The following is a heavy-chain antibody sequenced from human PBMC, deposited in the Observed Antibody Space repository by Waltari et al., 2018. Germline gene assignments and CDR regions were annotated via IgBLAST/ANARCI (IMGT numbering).Heavy chain of an antibody. CDR2: IYYSGST. J-gene: IGHJ4*02. V-gene: IGHV4-39*07. Sequence: QLQLQESGPGLVKPSETLSLTCTVSGGSISSSSYYWGWVRQPPGKGLEGIGSIYYSGSTSYNPSLKSRVTISVDTSKNQFSLRVSSVTAADTAVFYCARMVRGYCSSTSCHTDHWGQGTLVTVSS. CDR3: ARMVRGYCSSTSCHTDH. D-gene: IGHD2-2*01. CDR1: GGSISSSSYY.